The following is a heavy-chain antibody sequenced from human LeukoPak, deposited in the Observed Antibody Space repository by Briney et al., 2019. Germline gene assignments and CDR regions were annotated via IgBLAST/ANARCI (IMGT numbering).Heavy chain of an antibody. J-gene: IGHJ4*02. CDR2: IFSDGST. CDR1: GFTFSDFY. D-gene: IGHD1-26*01. CDR3: ARLIVSGSYDYFDY. Sequence: GGSLRLSCAASGFTFSDFYMSWIRQAPGKGLEWVSVIFSDGSTYYADSVKGRITISRDNSKKTLYLQMNSLRAEDTAVYFCARLIVSGSYDYFDYWGQGTLVTVSS. V-gene: IGHV3-66*01.